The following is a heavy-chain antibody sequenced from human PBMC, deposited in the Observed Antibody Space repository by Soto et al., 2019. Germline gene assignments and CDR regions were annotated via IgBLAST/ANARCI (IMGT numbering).Heavy chain of an antibody. D-gene: IGHD2-15*01. Sequence: EVQLLESGGGVVQPGGSLRLACEASGITFSTYPMSWVRQAPGKGLEWVSAISDSGDGAHYADSVKGRFTISRDNSKNTLYLQMNALRADDTAFYYCAKGRRPFCSGGTCYWTDDYWGQGTLVTVSS. V-gene: IGHV3-23*01. J-gene: IGHJ4*02. CDR2: ISDSGDGA. CDR1: GITFSTYP. CDR3: AKGRRPFCSGGTCYWTDDY.